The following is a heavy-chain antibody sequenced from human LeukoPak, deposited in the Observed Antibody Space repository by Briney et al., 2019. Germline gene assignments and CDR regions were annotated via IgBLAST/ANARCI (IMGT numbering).Heavy chain of an antibody. J-gene: IGHJ3*01. D-gene: IGHD3-10*01. V-gene: IGHV3-48*03. CDR1: GFTFNNYE. Sequence: PGGSLRLSCAASGFTFNNYEMNWVRQAPGKGLEWVSYISGGGNTIHYADSVKGRFTISRDNTKNFLYLQMNSPRADDTAVYYCASFSVWFGETVWGQGTLVTVSS. CDR2: ISGGGNTI. CDR3: ASFSVWFGETV.